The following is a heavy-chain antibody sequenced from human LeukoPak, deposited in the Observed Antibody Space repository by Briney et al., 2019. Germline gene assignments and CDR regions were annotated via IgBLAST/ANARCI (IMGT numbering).Heavy chain of an antibody. J-gene: IGHJ3*02. CDR2: IKEDGSEK. Sequence: GGSLRLSCAASGFTFSSYSMNWVRQAPGKGLEWVANIKEDGSEKYYVDSVKGRFTISRDNAKKSLYLQMNSLRAEDTAVYYCARVNSGRNLGDAFDIWGQGTMVIVSS. V-gene: IGHV3-7*01. CDR3: ARVNSGRNLGDAFDI. D-gene: IGHD1-26*01. CDR1: GFTFSSYS.